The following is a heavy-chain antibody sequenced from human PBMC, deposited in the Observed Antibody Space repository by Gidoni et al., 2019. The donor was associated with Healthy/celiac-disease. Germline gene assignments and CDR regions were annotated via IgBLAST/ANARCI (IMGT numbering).Heavy chain of an antibody. D-gene: IGHD5-12*01. CDR2: INHSGST. V-gene: IGHV4-34*01. CDR3: ARGRYGYNLNYYYGMDV. CDR1: GGSFSGYY. J-gene: IGHJ6*02. Sequence: QVQLQQWGAGLLKPSETLSLTCAVYGGSFSGYYWSWIRPPPGKGLEWIGEINHSGSTNYNPSLKSRVTISVDTSKNQFSLKLSSVTAADTAVYYCARGRYGYNLNYYYGMDVWGQGTTVTVSS.